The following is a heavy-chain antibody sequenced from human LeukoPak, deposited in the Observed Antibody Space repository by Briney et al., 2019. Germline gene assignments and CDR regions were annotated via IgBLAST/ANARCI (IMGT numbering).Heavy chain of an antibody. D-gene: IGHD5-18*01. V-gene: IGHV4-34*01. CDR3: ARSGNSYVKYEYYSYGLDV. CDR2: INHSGST. Sequence: SETLSLTCAVYGGSFSGYYWSWIRQPPGKGLEWIGEINHSGSTNYNPSLKSRVTISVDTSKNQFSLKLSSVTAADTAVYYCARSGNSYVKYEYYSYGLDVWGQGTTVTVSS. CDR1: GGSFSGYY. J-gene: IGHJ6*02.